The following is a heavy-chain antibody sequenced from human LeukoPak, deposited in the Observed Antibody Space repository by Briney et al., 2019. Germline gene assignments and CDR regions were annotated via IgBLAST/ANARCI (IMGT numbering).Heavy chain of an antibody. D-gene: IGHD5-18*01. CDR2: IYYSGST. CDR3: ARETGDTAMVTGTFDY. V-gene: IGHV4-59*01. J-gene: IGHJ4*02. Sequence: ASETLSLTCTVSGGSISSYYWSWIRQPPGKGLEWIGYIYYSGSTNYNPSLKSRVTISVDTSKNQFSLKLSSATAADTAVYYCARETGDTAMVTGTFDYWGQGTLVTVSS. CDR1: GGSISSYY.